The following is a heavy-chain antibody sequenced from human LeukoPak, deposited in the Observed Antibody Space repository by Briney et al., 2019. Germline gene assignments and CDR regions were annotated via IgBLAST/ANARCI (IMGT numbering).Heavy chain of an antibody. J-gene: IGHJ5*02. V-gene: IGHV3-21*01. Sequence: GGSLRLSCAASGFTFSSYSMNWVRQAPGKGLEWVSSISSSSSYIYYADSAKGRFTISRDNAKNSLYLQMNSLRAEDTAVYYCATRSPGGDNWFDPWGQGTLVTVSS. CDR3: ATRSPGGDNWFDP. CDR2: ISSSSSYI. D-gene: IGHD3-10*01. CDR1: GFTFSSYS.